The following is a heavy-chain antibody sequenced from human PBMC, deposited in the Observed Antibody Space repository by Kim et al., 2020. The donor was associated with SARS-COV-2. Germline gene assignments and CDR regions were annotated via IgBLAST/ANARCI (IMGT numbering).Heavy chain of an antibody. J-gene: IGHJ4*02. CDR1: GYTFTSYY. CDR2: INPSAGST. V-gene: IGHV1-46*01. CDR3: ARGKKNRELLS. Sequence: ASVKVSCKASGYTFTSYYIYWVRQAPGQGLEWMGIINPSAGSTGYAQKFQGRVILTRETSTSTVSTELGSLRSADTAVDYWARGKKNRELLSWGQGTLVTVSS. D-gene: IGHD1-7*01.